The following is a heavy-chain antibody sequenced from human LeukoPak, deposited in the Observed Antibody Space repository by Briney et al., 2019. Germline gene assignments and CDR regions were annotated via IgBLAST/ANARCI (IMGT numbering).Heavy chain of an antibody. CDR3: AREGGSYSRYFDY. CDR1: GGTFSDYA. V-gene: IGHV1-69*10. Sequence: SVKVSCKASGGTFSDYALNWVRHAPGQGLEWMGVFIPILGTANSTQKFQDRVTITADISTNTVYMELSSLRSEDTAVYYCAREGGSYSRYFDYWGQGTLVTVSS. D-gene: IGHD1-26*01. J-gene: IGHJ4*02. CDR2: FIPILGTA.